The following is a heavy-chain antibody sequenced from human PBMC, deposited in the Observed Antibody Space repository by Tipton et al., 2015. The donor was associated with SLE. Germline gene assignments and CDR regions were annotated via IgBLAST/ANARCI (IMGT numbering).Heavy chain of an antibody. Sequence: QLVQSGSELKKPGASVKVSCKASGYTFTGYYIHWVRQAPGQGLEWMGRINPITGGTNYAQKFQGRVTMTRDTSISTAYMELSSLTSDDTAVYYCALGYSSTWPPGEFDYWGQGTLVTVSS. V-gene: IGHV1-2*06. D-gene: IGHD6-13*01. CDR1: GYTFTGYY. CDR2: INPITGGT. CDR3: ALGYSSTWPPGEFDY. J-gene: IGHJ4*02.